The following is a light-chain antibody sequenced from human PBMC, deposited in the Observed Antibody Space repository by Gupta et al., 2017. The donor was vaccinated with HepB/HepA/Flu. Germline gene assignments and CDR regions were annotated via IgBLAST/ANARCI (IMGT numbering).Light chain of an antibody. CDR3: KPRDSDTYFYV. CDR1: RLRDSQ. CDR2: GDN. Sequence: SSALTQDPAVSVALGQTVTITCRGDRLRDSQASWFQQKPAQAPILVIYGDNSRPSGIPPRCSGARTGSTASMTISGAQEEDEADYYCKPRDSDTYFYVFGSGTKITVL. V-gene: IGLV3-19*01. J-gene: IGLJ1*01.